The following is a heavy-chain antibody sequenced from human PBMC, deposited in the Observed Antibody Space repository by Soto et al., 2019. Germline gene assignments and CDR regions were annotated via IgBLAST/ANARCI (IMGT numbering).Heavy chain of an antibody. D-gene: IGHD3-22*01. CDR3: RVYDNSGPTLGDY. V-gene: IGHV3-73*02. J-gene: IGHJ4*02. Sequence: EVQLVESGGGLVQPGGSLKLSCAASGFTFSGSAMHWVRQASGKGLEWVGRIRSKANSYATAYAASVKGRFTISRDDSKNTAYLQMNSLNTEDAAVYYCRVYDNSGPTLGDYWGQGTLVTVSS. CDR2: IRSKANSYAT. CDR1: GFTFSGSA.